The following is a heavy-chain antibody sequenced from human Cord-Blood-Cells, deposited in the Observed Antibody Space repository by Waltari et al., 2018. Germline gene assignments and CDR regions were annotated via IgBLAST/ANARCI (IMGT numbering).Heavy chain of an antibody. CDR2: IYYIGRT. CDR1: GGSISSISYH. Sequence: QLQLQESGPGLVKPSETLSLTCTVSGGSISSISYHWGWIRQPPGKGLEWIGSIYYIGRTYYNPSLKSRVTISVDTSKNQFSLKLSSVTAADTAVYYCARHTSNSSWYWYFDLWGRGTLVTVSS. J-gene: IGHJ2*01. CDR3: ARHTSNSSWYWYFDL. V-gene: IGHV4-39*01. D-gene: IGHD6-13*01.